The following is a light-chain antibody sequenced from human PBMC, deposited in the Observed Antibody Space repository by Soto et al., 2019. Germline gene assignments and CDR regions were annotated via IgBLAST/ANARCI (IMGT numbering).Light chain of an antibody. CDR1: QSVISY. Sequence: EIVLTQSPATLSLFPGERATLSCRASQSVISYLAWYQQKPGQAPRLLIYDASKRATGIPARFSGSGSGTDFTLAISSLEPEDFAVYYCRQRSNWRITFGQGTRLEI. V-gene: IGKV3-11*01. J-gene: IGKJ5*01. CDR2: DAS. CDR3: RQRSNWRIT.